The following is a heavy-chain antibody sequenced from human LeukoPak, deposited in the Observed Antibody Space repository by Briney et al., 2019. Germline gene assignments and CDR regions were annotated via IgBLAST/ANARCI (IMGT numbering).Heavy chain of an antibody. Sequence: GASVKVSCKASGYTFTSYDINWVRQATGQGLEWMGWMNPNSGNTGYAQKFQGRVTMTRNTSISTAYMELSSLRSEDTAVYYWATRAYVDTAMVRQAFDIWGQGTMVTVSS. CDR2: MNPNSGNT. D-gene: IGHD5-18*01. J-gene: IGHJ3*02. CDR3: ATRAYVDTAMVRQAFDI. V-gene: IGHV1-8*01. CDR1: GYTFTSYD.